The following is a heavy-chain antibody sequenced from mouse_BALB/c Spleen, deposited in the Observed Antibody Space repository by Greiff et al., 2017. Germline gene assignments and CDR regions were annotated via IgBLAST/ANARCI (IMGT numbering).Heavy chain of an antibody. CDR1: GYAFTNYL. D-gene: IGHD2-1*01. J-gene: IGHJ4*01. CDR3: ARWGYGNYVGAMDY. V-gene: IGHV1-54*01. Sequence: QVQLQQSGAELVRPGTSVKVSCKASGYAFTNYLIEWVKQRPGQGLEWIGVINPGSGGTNYNEKFKGKATLTADKSSSTAYMQLSILTSDDSAVYFCARWGYGNYVGAMDYWGQGTSVTVSS. CDR2: INPGSGGT.